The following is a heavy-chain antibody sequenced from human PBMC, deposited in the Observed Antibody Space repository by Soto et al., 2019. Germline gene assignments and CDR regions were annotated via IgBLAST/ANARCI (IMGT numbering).Heavy chain of an antibody. D-gene: IGHD3-10*01. J-gene: IGHJ6*02. CDR1: RFTSSIYR. Sequence: LQLSCAASRFTSSIYRMHWVRQAPVMGLEKIAVISYDGSNKYYADSVKGRFTISRDNSKNTLYLQMNSLRAEDTAVYYCAKDPVRGGYYGLGSSVFVYYYCGIDVWGQETTVTVSS. CDR2: ISYDGSNK. V-gene: IGHV3-30*18. CDR3: AKDPVRGGYYGLGSSVFVYYYCGIDV.